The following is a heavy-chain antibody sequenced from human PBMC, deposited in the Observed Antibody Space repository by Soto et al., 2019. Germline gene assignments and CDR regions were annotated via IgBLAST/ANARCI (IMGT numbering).Heavy chain of an antibody. Sequence: QVPLQAAGPGPVKPSGTLSLTFAVSGGSISSSKWWRWVRQPPGKGLEWIGEIYHSGSTNYNPSLKSRVTISVDKSKNQFSLKLSSVTAADTAVYYCARVAAYGDYFDYWGQGTLVTVSS. CDR3: ARVAAYGDYFDY. V-gene: IGHV4-4*02. CDR1: GGSISSSKW. D-gene: IGHD4-17*01. J-gene: IGHJ4*02. CDR2: IYHSGST.